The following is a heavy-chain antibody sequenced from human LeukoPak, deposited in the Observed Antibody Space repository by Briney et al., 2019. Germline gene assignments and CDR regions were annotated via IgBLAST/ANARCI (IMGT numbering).Heavy chain of an antibody. CDR2: INEDGSST. V-gene: IGHV3-74*01. J-gene: IGHJ4*02. CDR1: GYTFSTYC. CDR3: ARDTFGERDS. D-gene: IGHD3-10*01. Sequence: PGGSRRLSCAASGYTFSTYCKHWVRQGPGKGLVWVSRINEDGSSTSYADSVRGRFTISRENAKNTLYLQMNSLRAEDTAVFYGARDTFGERDSWGQGTLVTVS.